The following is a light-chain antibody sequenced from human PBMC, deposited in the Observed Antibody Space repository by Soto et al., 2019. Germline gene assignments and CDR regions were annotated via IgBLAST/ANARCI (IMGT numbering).Light chain of an antibody. CDR3: QQYNSYSL. J-gene: IGKJ4*01. V-gene: IGKV1-5*01. Sequence: DIQMTQSPSTLSASVGDRVTITCRASQSISSWLAWYQQKPGKAPNLLIYDVSSLESGVSSRFSGSGSGTEFTLTISSLQPDDFATYYCQQYNSYSLFGGGTKVEIK. CDR2: DVS. CDR1: QSISSW.